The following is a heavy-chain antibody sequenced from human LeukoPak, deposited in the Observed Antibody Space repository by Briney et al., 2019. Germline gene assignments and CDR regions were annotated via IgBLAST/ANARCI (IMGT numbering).Heavy chain of an antibody. CDR3: ARFSIAAARSFLDC. V-gene: IGHV3-48*04. Sequence: GGSLRLSCAASGFTFSGYSINWVRQAPGKGLEWVSYISSSSTPIYYADSVKGRFTISRDNGKNSLYLQMNNLGAEDTAVYYCARFSIAAARSFLDCWGQGTLVTVSS. J-gene: IGHJ4*02. CDR2: ISSSSTPI. CDR1: GFTFSGYS. D-gene: IGHD6-13*01.